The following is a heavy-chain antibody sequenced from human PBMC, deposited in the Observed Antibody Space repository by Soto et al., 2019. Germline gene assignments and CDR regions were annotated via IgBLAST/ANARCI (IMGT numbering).Heavy chain of an antibody. J-gene: IGHJ6*03. CDR1: GGSFSVYY. V-gene: IGHV4-34*01. Sequence: SDTLSLTCAVYGGSFSVYYWSWIRQPPGKGLEWIGEINHSGSTNYNPSLKSRVTISVDTSKNQFSLKLSSVTAADTAVYYCARRKSDILTGYFNYYYYMDVWGKGTTVTVSS. D-gene: IGHD3-9*01. CDR3: ARRKSDILTGYFNYYYYMDV. CDR2: INHSGST.